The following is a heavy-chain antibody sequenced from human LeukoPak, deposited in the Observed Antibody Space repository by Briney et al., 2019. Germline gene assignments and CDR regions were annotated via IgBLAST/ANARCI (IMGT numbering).Heavy chain of an antibody. CDR2: IYSGGST. V-gene: IGHV3-53*01. D-gene: IGHD3-10*01. Sequence: GGSLRLSCAASGFTVSSNYMSWVRQAPGKGLEWVSVIYSGGSTYYADSVKGRFTISRDNSKNTLYLQMNSLRAEDTAVYFCAKRGVVIRVVLVGFHKEAYYFDSWGQGALDTVSS. CDR1: GFTVSSNY. J-gene: IGHJ4*02. CDR3: AKRGVVIRVVLVGFHKEAYYFDS.